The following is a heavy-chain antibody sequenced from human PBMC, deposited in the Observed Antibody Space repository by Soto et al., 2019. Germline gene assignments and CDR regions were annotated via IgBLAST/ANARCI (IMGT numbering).Heavy chain of an antibody. D-gene: IGHD1-26*01. CDR3: ARGDSGSYLREGLGYYYVMDI. J-gene: IGHJ6*02. Sequence: SETLSLTCVVSGGSISGDYCWTWVRQSPGKGLEWLGEIFHSVSTNSNPSLKTRVTLSVDKSKREFSLNLTSVTAADTAVYYFARGDSGSYLREGLGYYYVMDIGGQETKVTVS. CDR2: IFHSVST. CDR1: GGSISGDYC. V-gene: IGHV4-4*02.